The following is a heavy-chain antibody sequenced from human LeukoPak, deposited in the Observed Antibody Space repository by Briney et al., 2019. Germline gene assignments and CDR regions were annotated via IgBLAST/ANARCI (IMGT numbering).Heavy chain of an antibody. D-gene: IGHD1-26*01. CDR1: GFTFSTHD. Sequence: GGSLRLSCAASGFTFSTHDVNWVRQAPGKGLEWVSGISASGGATYYADSVKGRVTISRENAKNSLYLQMNSLRAGDTAVYYCARGGSYGGAQSFDYWGQGTLVTVSS. J-gene: IGHJ4*02. CDR3: ARGGSYGGAQSFDY. V-gene: IGHV3-48*01. CDR2: ISASGGAT.